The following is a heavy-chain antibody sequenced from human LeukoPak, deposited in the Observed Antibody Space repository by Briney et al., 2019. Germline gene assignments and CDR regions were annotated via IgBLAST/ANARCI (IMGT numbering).Heavy chain of an antibody. J-gene: IGHJ5*02. CDR2: IYYSGST. V-gene: IGHV4-59*08. CDR1: GGSISSYY. CDR3: ARGGVGNWFDP. Sequence: KPSETLSLTCTVSGGSISSYYWSWIRQPPGKGLEWIGYIYYSGSTNYNPSLKSRVTISVDTSKNQFSLKLSSVTAADTAVYYCARGGVGNWFDPWGQGTLVTVSS. D-gene: IGHD2-15*01.